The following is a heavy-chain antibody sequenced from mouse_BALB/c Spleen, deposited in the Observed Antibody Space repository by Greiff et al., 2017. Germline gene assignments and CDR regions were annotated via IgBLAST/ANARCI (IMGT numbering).Heavy chain of an antibody. J-gene: IGHJ4*01. CDR2: IDPANGNT. V-gene: IGHV14-3*02. CDR1: GFNIKDTY. CDR3: ASWDVRGAMDY. D-gene: IGHD4-1*01. Sequence: EVQLQQSGAELVKPGASVKLSCTASGFNIKDTYMHWVKQRPEQGLEWIGRIDPANGNTKYDPKFQGKATITADTSSNTAYLQLSSLTSEDTAVYYCASWDVRGAMDYWGQGTSVTVSS.